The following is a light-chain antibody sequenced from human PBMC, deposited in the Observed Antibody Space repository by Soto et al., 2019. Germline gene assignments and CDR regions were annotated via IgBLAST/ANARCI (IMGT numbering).Light chain of an antibody. J-gene: IGKJ1*01. Sequence: EIVLTQSPGTLSLSPGERATLSCRASQSVSSSFLAWYQQKPGQAPRLLIYGASIRATGIPDRFSGSGSGTDFPLTISRVEPEDFAVYYCQQYGSSPWTFAQGPKVEIK. CDR1: QSVSSSF. V-gene: IGKV3-20*01. CDR3: QQYGSSPWT. CDR2: GAS.